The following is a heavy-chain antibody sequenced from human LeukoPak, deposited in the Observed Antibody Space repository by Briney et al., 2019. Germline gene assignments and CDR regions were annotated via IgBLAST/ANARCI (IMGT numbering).Heavy chain of an antibody. D-gene: IGHD2-2*01. CDR3: ASEKRGCSSTSCELNWFDP. J-gene: IGHJ5*02. V-gene: IGHV3-21*01. Sequence: AGGSLRLSCAASGFTFSSYSMNWVRQAPGKGLEWVSSISSSSSYIDYADSVKGRFTISRDNAKNSLYLQMNSLRAEDTAVYYCASEKRGCSSTSCELNWFDPWGQGTLVTVSS. CDR1: GFTFSSYS. CDR2: ISSSSSYI.